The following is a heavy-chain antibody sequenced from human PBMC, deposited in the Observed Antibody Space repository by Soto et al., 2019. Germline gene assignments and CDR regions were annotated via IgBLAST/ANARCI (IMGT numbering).Heavy chain of an antibody. CDR1: GFTFSSYI. D-gene: IGHD3-22*01. CDR3: ASLTGVYDPTQNWLDP. Sequence: GGSLILSWAASGFTFSSYIMNWVRQAPGKGLEWVSYISSSSSTIYYADSVKGRFTISRDNAKNSLYLQMNSLRDEDTAVYYCASLTGVYDPTQNWLDPWGRGTLVTVSS. J-gene: IGHJ5*02. CDR2: ISSSSSTI. V-gene: IGHV3-48*02.